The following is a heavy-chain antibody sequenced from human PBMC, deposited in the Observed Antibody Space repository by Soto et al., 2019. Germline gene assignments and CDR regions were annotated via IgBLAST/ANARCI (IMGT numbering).Heavy chain of an antibody. V-gene: IGHV4-59*01. J-gene: IGHJ5*02. CDR1: GGSISTYY. Sequence: SETLSLTCTVSGGSISTYYWSWIRQPPGKGLEWIGYIYYSGSTNYNPSLKSRVTISVDTSKNQFSLKLSSVTTADTAVYYCARDGLEGWFDPWGQGTLVTVSS. CDR2: IYYSGST. CDR3: ARDGLEGWFDP.